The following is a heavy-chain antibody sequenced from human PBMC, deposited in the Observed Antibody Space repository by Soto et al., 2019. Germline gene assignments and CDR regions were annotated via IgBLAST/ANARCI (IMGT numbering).Heavy chain of an antibody. CDR3: AREVRSSSWSQNWFDP. Sequence: PSQTLSLTCAISGDSVSSNSAAWNWIRQSPSRGLEWLGRTYYRSKWYNDYAVSVKSRITINPDTSKNQFSLQLKSVTPEDTAVYYCAREVRSSSWSQNWFDPWGQGTLVTVSS. CDR1: GDSVSSNSAA. D-gene: IGHD6-13*01. J-gene: IGHJ5*02. V-gene: IGHV6-1*01. CDR2: TYYRSKWYN.